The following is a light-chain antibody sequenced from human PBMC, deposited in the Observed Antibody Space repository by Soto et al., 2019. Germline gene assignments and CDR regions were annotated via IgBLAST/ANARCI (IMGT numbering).Light chain of an antibody. CDR2: GAS. CDR3: QQRSNWPSIT. Sequence: EIVMTQSPATLSVSPGERATLSCRASQSVSNNLAWYQQKPGQAPRLLIYGASTRATGIPARFSGSGSGTEFTLTISSLQSEDFAVYYCQQRSNWPSITFGQGTRLEIK. CDR1: QSVSNN. J-gene: IGKJ5*01. V-gene: IGKV3-15*01.